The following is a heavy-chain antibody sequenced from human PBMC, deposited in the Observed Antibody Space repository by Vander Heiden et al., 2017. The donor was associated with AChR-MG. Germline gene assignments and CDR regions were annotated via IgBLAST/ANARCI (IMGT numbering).Heavy chain of an antibody. Sequence: EVQLVESGGGLVQPGGSLRLSCAASGFTFSTYTMNWVRQAPGRGLEWVSYISGDSSTIYYADSVKGRFTISRDNANSSLYLQMNRLGAEDTAVYYCSRDPDSSSRYPYYYGREVWGQGTKGTVSS. CDR3: SRDPDSSSRYPYYYGREV. CDR2: ISGDSSTI. CDR1: GFTFSTYT. J-gene: IGHJ6*02. D-gene: IGHD6-13*01. V-gene: IGHV3-48*01.